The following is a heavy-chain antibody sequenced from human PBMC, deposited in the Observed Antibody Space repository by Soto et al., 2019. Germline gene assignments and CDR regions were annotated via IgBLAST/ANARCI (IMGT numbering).Heavy chain of an antibody. CDR1: GYTFTSYG. D-gene: IGHD3-3*01. CDR3: ARRFPVAIFGVVIPPFGMDV. Sequence: QVQLVQSGAEVKKPGASVKVSCKASGYTFTSYGISWVRQAPGQGLEWMGWISAYNGNTNYAQKLQGRVTMTADTSTSTAYMELRSLGSDDTAVYYCARRFPVAIFGVVIPPFGMDVWGQGTTVTVSS. CDR2: ISAYNGNT. V-gene: IGHV1-18*01. J-gene: IGHJ6*02.